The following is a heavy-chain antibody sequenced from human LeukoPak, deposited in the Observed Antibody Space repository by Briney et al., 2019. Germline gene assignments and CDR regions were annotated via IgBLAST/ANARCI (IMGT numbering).Heavy chain of an antibody. Sequence: SETLSLTCAVYGGSFSGYYWSWIRQPPGKGLEWIGEINHSGSTNYNPSLKSRVTISVDTSKNQFSLKLSSVTAADTAGYYCARGGLSNGIVVVVAATLFDYWGQGTLVTVSS. CDR1: GGSFSGYY. CDR3: ARGGLSNGIVVVVAATLFDY. J-gene: IGHJ4*02. CDR2: INHSGST. V-gene: IGHV4-34*01. D-gene: IGHD2-15*01.